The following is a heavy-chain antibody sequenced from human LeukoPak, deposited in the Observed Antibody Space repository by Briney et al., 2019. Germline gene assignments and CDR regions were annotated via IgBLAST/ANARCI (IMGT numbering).Heavy chain of an antibody. CDR2: LYYTQTP. D-gene: IGHD3-10*01. J-gene: IGHJ6*02. Sequence: HPPAKALQYLGKLYYTQTPNHHPSLNCRVTISVDTSKNQFFLRLSSVTAADTAVYYCARDSQIITMVRGVPPYYYYGMDVWGQGTTVTVSS. V-gene: IGHV4-59*01. CDR3: ARDSQIITMVRGVPPYYYYGMDV.